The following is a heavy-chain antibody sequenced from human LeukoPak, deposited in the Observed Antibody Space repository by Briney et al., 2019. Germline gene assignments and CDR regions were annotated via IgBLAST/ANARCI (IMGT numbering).Heavy chain of an antibody. Sequence: PGRSLRLSCEASGFTFDDYGMHWVRQAPGKGLEWVSTISWNSASVGYVDSVKGRFTISRDNAKKTLYLQMNSLRPEDTAPYYCAKDYGYSSSWYDYWGQGTLVTVSS. CDR1: GFTFDDYG. D-gene: IGHD6-13*01. CDR2: ISWNSASV. CDR3: AKDYGYSSSWYDY. V-gene: IGHV3-9*01. J-gene: IGHJ4*02.